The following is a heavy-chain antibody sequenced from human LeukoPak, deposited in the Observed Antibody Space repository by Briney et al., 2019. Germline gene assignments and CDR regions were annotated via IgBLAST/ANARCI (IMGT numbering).Heavy chain of an antibody. J-gene: IGHJ5*02. D-gene: IGHD6-19*01. CDR2: IKSDGSYT. CDR1: GFTFSGYW. Sequence: PGGSLRLSCAASGFTFSGYWMHWVRQAQGKGLVWVSRIKSDGSYTTYADSVKGRFTISRDNAKNTLYLQMNSLRAEDTAVYYCARASVAGTGWFDPWGQGTLVTVSS. V-gene: IGHV3-74*01. CDR3: ARASVAGTGWFDP.